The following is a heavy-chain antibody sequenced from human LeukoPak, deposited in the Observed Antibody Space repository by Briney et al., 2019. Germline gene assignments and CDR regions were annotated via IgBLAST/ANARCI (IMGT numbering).Heavy chain of an antibody. CDR3: ARGRPDYDFWSGPFDY. D-gene: IGHD3-3*01. J-gene: IGHJ4*02. Sequence: SVKVSCKASGGTFSSYTISWVRQAPGQGLEWMGRIIPILGIANYAQKFQGRDTITADKSTSTAYMELSSLRSEDTAVYYCARGRPDYDFWSGPFDYWGQGTLVTVSS. CDR2: IIPILGIA. CDR1: GGTFSSYT. V-gene: IGHV1-69*02.